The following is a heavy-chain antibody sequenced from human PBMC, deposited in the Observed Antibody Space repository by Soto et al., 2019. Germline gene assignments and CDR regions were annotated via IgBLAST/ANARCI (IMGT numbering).Heavy chain of an antibody. D-gene: IGHD2-21*02. CDR3: VRGGRVVVVTAALDY. J-gene: IGHJ4*02. CDR1: GDTFTDYY. CDR2: VNPSGGHT. V-gene: IGHV1-46*01. Sequence: QVQLMQSGAEVKKPGASVKVSCKASGDTFTDYYIHWVRQAPGQGLEWMGTVNPSGGHTTYAQHFRGSVTMSRDTSTSTLYMALTRLTYDDTAIYYCVRGGRVVVVTAALDYWGQGTLVTVSS.